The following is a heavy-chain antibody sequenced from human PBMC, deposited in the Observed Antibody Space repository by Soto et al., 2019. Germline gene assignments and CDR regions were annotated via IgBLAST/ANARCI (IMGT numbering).Heavy chain of an antibody. V-gene: IGHV3-48*02. CDR2: ISSGSETI. CDR1: GFHFSGYS. CDR3: TRDPDGMDV. J-gene: IGHJ6*02. Sequence: EVQLVESGGGLVQPGGSLRLSCAASGFHFSGYSMHWVRQSPGKGPEWVSYISSGSETIYYEDSVKGRFTISRDNAKHSLYLQMNSLRDEDTSVYYCTRDPDGMDVWGQGTTVTVSS.